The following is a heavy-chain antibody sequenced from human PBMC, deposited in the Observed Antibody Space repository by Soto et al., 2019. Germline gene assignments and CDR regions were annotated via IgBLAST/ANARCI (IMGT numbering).Heavy chain of an antibody. CDR3: ARGTTGTPGAFDY. CDR1: GYTFTGYY. Sequence: ASVKVSCKASGYTFTGYYMHWVRQAPGQGLEWMGWINPNSGGTNYAQKFQGWVTMTRDTSISTAYMELSRLRSDDTAVYYCARGTTGTPGAFDYWGQGTLVTVS. V-gene: IGHV1-2*04. J-gene: IGHJ4*02. CDR2: INPNSGGT. D-gene: IGHD1-1*01.